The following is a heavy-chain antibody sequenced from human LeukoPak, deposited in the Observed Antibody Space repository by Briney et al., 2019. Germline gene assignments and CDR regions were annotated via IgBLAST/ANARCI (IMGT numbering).Heavy chain of an antibody. D-gene: IGHD6-19*01. V-gene: IGHV3-30-3*01. CDR3: ARVRETYSSGWSAIDY. CDR2: ISYDGSNK. J-gene: IGHJ4*02. CDR1: GFTFSSYA. Sequence: PGRSLRLSCAASGFTFSSYAMHWVRQAPGKGLEWVAVISYDGSNKYYADSVKGRFTISRDNSKNTLYLQMNSLRAEDTAVYYCARVRETYSSGWSAIDYWGQGTLVTVSS.